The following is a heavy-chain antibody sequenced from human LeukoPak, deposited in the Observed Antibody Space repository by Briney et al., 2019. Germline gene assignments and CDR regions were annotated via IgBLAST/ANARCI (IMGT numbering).Heavy chain of an antibody. Sequence: GGSLRLSCAASGFTFSIYAMSWVPQAPGKGLEWVSAISGSGYSTYYADSVKGRFTISRDNSKNTLYLQMNSLRAEDTAVYYCAKEAGYSGYDYPDYWGQGTLVTVSS. CDR1: GFTFSIYA. CDR3: AKEAGYSGYDYPDY. V-gene: IGHV3-23*01. D-gene: IGHD5-12*01. CDR2: ISGSGYST. J-gene: IGHJ4*02.